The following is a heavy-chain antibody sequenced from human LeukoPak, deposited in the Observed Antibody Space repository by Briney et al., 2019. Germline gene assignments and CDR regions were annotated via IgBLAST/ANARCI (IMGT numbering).Heavy chain of an antibody. D-gene: IGHD1-26*01. CDR1: GFTFSSYA. CDR2: ISGSGGST. Sequence: GGSPRLSCAASGFTFSSYAMSWVRQAPGKGLEWVSAISGSGGSTYYADSVKGQFTMSRDNSKNTLYLQMNSLRAEDTAVYYCAKDRYTGNYFGRFDYWGQGTLVTVSS. CDR3: AKDRYTGNYFGRFDY. J-gene: IGHJ4*02. V-gene: IGHV3-23*01.